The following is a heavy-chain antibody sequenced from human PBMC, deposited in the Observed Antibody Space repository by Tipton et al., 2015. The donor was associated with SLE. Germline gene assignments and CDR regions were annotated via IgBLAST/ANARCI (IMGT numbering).Heavy chain of an antibody. Sequence: SLRLSCAASGFTFSSEAMHWVRQAPGKGLEFVSALDSGDGSAFYADSVRGRFTISRDNSKNTLYLQMNSLRPEDTAVYFCATVGYSSRYYYFDSWGQGALVAVSS. CDR2: LDSGDGSA. J-gene: IGHJ4*02. D-gene: IGHD5-12*01. V-gene: IGHV3-64D*08. CDR1: GFTFSSEA. CDR3: ATVGYSSRYYYFDS.